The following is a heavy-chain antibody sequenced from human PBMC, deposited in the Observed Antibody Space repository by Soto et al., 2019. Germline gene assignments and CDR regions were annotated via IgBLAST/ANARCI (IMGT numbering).Heavy chain of an antibody. Sequence: GGSLRLSCAASGFTFSSYDMHWVRQATGKGLEWVSAIGTAGDTYYPGSVKGRFTISRENAKNSLYLQMNSLRAEDTAVYYCAKSPQREPDYGDQPGVNGMDVWGQGTTVTVSS. J-gene: IGHJ6*02. CDR3: AKSPQREPDYGDQPGVNGMDV. V-gene: IGHV3-13*01. CDR1: GFTFSSYD. D-gene: IGHD4-17*01. CDR2: IGTAGDT.